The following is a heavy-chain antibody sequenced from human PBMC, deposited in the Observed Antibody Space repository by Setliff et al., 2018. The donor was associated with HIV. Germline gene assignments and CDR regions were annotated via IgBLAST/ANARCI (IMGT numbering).Heavy chain of an antibody. CDR1: GDSITTTNYY. CDR3: ARHRGVWDGYYWGGIAWFDP. Sequence: PSETLSLTCTVSGDSITTTNYYWGWIRQSPGKGLEWIGSLYSGGITYYNPSLQSRVNISADAPKNQFSLKMNPVAGADTATYYCARHRGVWDGYYWGGIAWFDPWGPGTLVTVSS. V-gene: IGHV4-39*01. CDR2: LYSGGIT. J-gene: IGHJ5*02. D-gene: IGHD3-22*01.